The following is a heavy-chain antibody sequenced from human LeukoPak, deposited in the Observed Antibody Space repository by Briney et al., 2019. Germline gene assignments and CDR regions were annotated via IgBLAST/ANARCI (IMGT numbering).Heavy chain of an antibody. CDR1: GFTFSYYA. Sequence: GGSLRLSCAASGFTFSYYAMHWVRQAPGKGLEWVAVISYDGSNKYYAESMKGRFTISRDISKNTLCLQVSSLRPEDTAVYYCAREYDYGDYMGYHMDVWGQGTTVTVSS. D-gene: IGHD4-17*01. V-gene: IGHV3-30-3*01. CDR3: AREYDYGDYMGYHMDV. CDR2: ISYDGSNK. J-gene: IGHJ6*02.